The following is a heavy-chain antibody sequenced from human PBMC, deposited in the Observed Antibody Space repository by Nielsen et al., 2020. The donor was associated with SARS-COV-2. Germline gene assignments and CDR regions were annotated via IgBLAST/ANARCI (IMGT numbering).Heavy chain of an antibody. D-gene: IGHD3-22*01. V-gene: IGHV3-21*04. Sequence: GGSLRLSCVGSGFTFSRHTMNWVRQAPGKGLEWVSSITTSSAYKYYADSVKGRFSISRDNAKNSLDLQMDSLRVDDTAVYFCTKPFYSDSSAQDAFDIWGQGTMVTVSS. J-gene: IGHJ3*02. CDR2: ITTSSAYK. CDR1: GFTFSRHT. CDR3: TKPFYSDSSAQDAFDI.